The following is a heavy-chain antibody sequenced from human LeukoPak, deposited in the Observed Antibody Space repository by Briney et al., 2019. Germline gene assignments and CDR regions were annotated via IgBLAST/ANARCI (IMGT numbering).Heavy chain of an antibody. D-gene: IGHD1-26*01. CDR1: GGSISRYY. V-gene: IGHV4-59*08. CDR2: IYYSGST. J-gene: IGHJ4*02. Sequence: SETLSLTCTVSGGSISRYYWSWLRQPPGKGLEWIGYIYYSGSTNYNPSLKSRVTISVDTSKNQFSLKLSSVTAADTAVYYCARHDMDVAGGGLDYFDYWGQGTLGTVSS. CDR3: ARHDMDVAGGGLDYFDY.